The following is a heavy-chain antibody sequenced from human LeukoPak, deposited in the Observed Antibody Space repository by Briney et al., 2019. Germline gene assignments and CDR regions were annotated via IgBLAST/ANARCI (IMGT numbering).Heavy chain of an antibody. V-gene: IGHV3-64*01. D-gene: IGHD6-19*01. CDR3: ARWDGPVAGTKGGDY. J-gene: IGHJ4*02. CDR2: ISTDGGSP. Sequence: SGGSLRLSCAASGFTFSSYAMHWVRQAPGKGLEYVSAISTDGGSPYYANSVKGRFTISRDNSKNTPYLQMNSLRAEDTAVYYCARWDGPVAGTKGGDYWGQGTLVTVSS. CDR1: GFTFSSYA.